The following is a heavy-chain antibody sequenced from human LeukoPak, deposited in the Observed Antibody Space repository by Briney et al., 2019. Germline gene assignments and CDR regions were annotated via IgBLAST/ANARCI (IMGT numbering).Heavy chain of an antibody. J-gene: IGHJ4*02. Sequence: SETLSLTCAVSGGSISSSNWWSWVRQPPGKGLEWIGEINHSGSTNYNPSLKSRVTISVDTSKNHFSLKLSSVTAADTAVYYCARGPPLTYDGSGYYFFDYWGQGTLVTVSS. D-gene: IGHD3-22*01. CDR1: GGSISSSNW. CDR2: INHSGST. V-gene: IGHV4-4*02. CDR3: ARGPPLTYDGSGYYFFDY.